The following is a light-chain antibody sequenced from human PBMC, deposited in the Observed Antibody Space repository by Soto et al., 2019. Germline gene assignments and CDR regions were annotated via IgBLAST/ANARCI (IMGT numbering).Light chain of an antibody. CDR2: KVS. CDR3: MQGTLWPWT. CDR1: QSLVSSDGNTY. Sequence: DLVLTQSPLSLSVTLGQPASISCRSSQSLVSSDGNTYLNWFQQRPGQSPRRLIFKVSDRDSGVQDRFGGSGSGTDFTLKISRVEDADVGIYYCMQGTLWPWTFGQGTKAEIK. V-gene: IGKV2-30*01. J-gene: IGKJ1*01.